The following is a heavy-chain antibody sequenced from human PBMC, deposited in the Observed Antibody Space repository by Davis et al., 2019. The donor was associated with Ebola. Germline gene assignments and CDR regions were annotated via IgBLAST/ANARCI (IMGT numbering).Heavy chain of an antibody. V-gene: IGHV3-73*01. CDR1: GFTFSGSA. D-gene: IGHD6-13*01. CDR2: IRSKANSYAT. J-gene: IGHJ4*02. Sequence: GESLKISCAASGFTFSGSAMHWVRQASGKGLEWVGRIRSKANSYATAYAASVKGRFNISRDDSKNTAYLQMNSLKTEDTAVYYCTIAAADIDYWGQGTLVTVSS. CDR3: TIAAADIDY.